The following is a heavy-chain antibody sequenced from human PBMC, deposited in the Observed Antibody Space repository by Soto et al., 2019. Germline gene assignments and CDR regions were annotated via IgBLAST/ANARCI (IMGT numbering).Heavy chain of an antibody. CDR1: GFTFSSYA. CDR2: IGVSGDTT. Sequence: EVHLLESGGGLVQPGGSLRLSCAASGFTFSSYAMSWVRQAPGKGLEWVSAIGVSGDTTYYADSVKGRFTISRDNSKNTLYLQMGSLRAAETAVYYCAKVRRFGELRSLYWGQGTLVTVSS. CDR3: AKVRRFGELRSLY. J-gene: IGHJ4*02. V-gene: IGHV3-23*01. D-gene: IGHD3-10*01.